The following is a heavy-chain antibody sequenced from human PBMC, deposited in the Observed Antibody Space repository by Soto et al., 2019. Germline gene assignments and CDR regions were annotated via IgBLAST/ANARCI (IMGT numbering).Heavy chain of an antibody. Sequence: SGPTLVNPTQTLTLTCTFSGFSLSTSGMCVSWIRQPPGKALEWLALIDWDDDKYYSTSLKTRLTISKDTSKNQVVLTMTNMDPVDTATYYCARWYSSGWPTNYYFDYWGQGTLVTVSS. CDR1: GFSLSTSGMC. D-gene: IGHD6-19*01. V-gene: IGHV2-70*01. CDR3: ARWYSSGWPTNYYFDY. CDR2: IDWDDDK. J-gene: IGHJ4*02.